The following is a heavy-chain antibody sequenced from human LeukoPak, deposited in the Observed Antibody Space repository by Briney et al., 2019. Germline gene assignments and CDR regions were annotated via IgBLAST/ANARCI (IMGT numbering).Heavy chain of an antibody. Sequence: PGGSLRLSCAASGFTFSSYAMSRVRQAPGKGLEWVANIRQDGSEKYYVDSVKGRFTISRDNAKNSLYLQMNSLRAEDTAVYYCARDADPWGQGTLVTVSS. CDR2: IRQDGSEK. V-gene: IGHV3-7*01. CDR1: GFTFSSYA. J-gene: IGHJ5*02. CDR3: ARDADP.